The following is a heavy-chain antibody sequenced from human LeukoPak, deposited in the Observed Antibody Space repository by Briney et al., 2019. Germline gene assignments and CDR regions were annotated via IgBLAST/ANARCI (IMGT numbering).Heavy chain of an antibody. CDR1: GFTFRSHW. CDR2: INSDGSTT. Sequence: PGGSLRLSCAASGFTFRSHWMHWVRQAPGKGLVWVSRINSDGSTTSYADSVKGRFTISRDNAKNTLYLQMNSLRAEDTAMHFCARGGVAVAGIGYWGQGTLVTVSS. V-gene: IGHV3-74*01. D-gene: IGHD6-19*01. J-gene: IGHJ4*02. CDR3: ARGGVAVAGIGY.